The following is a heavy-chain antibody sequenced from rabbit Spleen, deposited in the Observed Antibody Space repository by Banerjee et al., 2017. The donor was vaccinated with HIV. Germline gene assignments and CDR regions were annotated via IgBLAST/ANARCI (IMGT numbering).Heavy chain of an antibody. Sequence: QEQLVESGGGLVKPGASLTLTCKASGFPFSNKAVMCWVRQAPGKGLEWIGYIDPVFGITYYANWVNGRFSISRENAQNTVFLQMTSLTAADTATYFCARDGAGGSYFALWGQGTLVTVS. D-gene: IGHD8-1*01. CDR1: GFPFSNKA. J-gene: IGHJ3*01. V-gene: IGHV1S47*01. CDR3: ARDGAGGSYFAL. CDR2: IDPVFGIT.